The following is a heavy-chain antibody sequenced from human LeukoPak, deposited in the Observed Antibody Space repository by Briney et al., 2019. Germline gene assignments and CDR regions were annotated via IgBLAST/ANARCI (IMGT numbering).Heavy chain of an antibody. Sequence: ASVKVSCKASGYTFTSYGISWVRQAPGQGLEWMGWISAYNGNTNYAQKFQGRVTMTEDTSTDTAYMELSSLRSEDTAVYYCATSSLVRYCSSTSCADAFDIWGQGTMVTVSS. J-gene: IGHJ3*02. CDR1: GYTFTSYG. CDR2: ISAYNGNT. D-gene: IGHD2-2*01. CDR3: ATSSLVRYCSSTSCADAFDI. V-gene: IGHV1-18*01.